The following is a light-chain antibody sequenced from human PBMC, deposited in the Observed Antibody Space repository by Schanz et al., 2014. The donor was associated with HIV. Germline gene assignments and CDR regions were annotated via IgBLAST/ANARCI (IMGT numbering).Light chain of an antibody. J-gene: IGKJ2*01. CDR3: QQYNNWPPMYT. Sequence: EIVMTQSPGTLSVSPGERATLSCRASQTVSKNLAWYQQKPGQAPRLLIYGASTRVTGIPARFSGSGSGTEFTLTISSLQSEDFAVYYCQQYNNWPPMYTFGQGTKLDIQ. CDR2: GAS. V-gene: IGKV3-15*01. CDR1: QTVSKN.